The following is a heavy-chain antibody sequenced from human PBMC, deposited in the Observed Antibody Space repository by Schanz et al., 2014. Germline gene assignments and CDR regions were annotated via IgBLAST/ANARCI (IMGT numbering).Heavy chain of an antibody. Sequence: QVQLVQSGAEVMKPGSSVKVSCKASGGTFSSYTINWVRQAPGQGLEWMGRIIPILGITNVAQTFQDRVTITADKSTSTAYMELSSLISDDTAMYYCVTEKRMESGTWAKAFDIWGQGTWVTVSS. CDR3: VTEKRMESGTWAKAFDI. V-gene: IGHV1-69*02. J-gene: IGHJ3*02. CDR2: IIPILGIT. CDR1: GGTFSSYT. D-gene: IGHD3-3*01.